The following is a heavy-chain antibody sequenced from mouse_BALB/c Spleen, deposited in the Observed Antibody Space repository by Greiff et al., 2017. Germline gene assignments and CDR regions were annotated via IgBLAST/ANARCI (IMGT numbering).Heavy chain of an antibody. Sequence: VQLVESGAELAKPGASVKMSCKASGYTFTSYWMHWVKQRPGQGLEWIGYINPSTGYTEYNQKFKDKATLTADKSSSTAYMQLSSLTSEDSAVYYCARNEATDWYFDVWGAGTTVTVSS. V-gene: IGHV1-7*01. J-gene: IGHJ1*01. CDR2: INPSTGYT. CDR1: GYTFTSYW. CDR3: ARNEATDWYFDV.